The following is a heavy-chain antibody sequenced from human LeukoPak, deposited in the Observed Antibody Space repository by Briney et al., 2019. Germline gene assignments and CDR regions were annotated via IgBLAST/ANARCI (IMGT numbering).Heavy chain of an antibody. Sequence: SETLSLTCTVSGGSISSYYWSWIRQPAGKGLEWIGRIYTSGSTNYNPSLKSRVTISVDTSKNQFSLKLSSVTAADTAVYYCARAQYYYDSSPVGIWGQGTLVTVSS. CDR2: IYTSGST. CDR3: ARAQYYYDSSPVGI. J-gene: IGHJ4*02. V-gene: IGHV4-4*07. CDR1: GGSISSYY. D-gene: IGHD3-22*01.